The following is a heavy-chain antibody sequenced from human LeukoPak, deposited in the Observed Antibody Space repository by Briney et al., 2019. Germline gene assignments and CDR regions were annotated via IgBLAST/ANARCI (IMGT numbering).Heavy chain of an antibody. CDR3: ARRHTTNWYNWFDP. CDR2: INWNGGST. CDR1: GFTFDDYG. J-gene: IGHJ5*02. V-gene: IGHV3-20*04. D-gene: IGHD1-1*01. Sequence: GGSLRLYCAASGFTFDDYGISCVRQPPATGLESVSDINWNGGSTDYADSVKGRFTISRDNAKNSLYLHMNSLRDEDTAFYYCARRHTTNWYNWFDPWGQGTLVIVSS.